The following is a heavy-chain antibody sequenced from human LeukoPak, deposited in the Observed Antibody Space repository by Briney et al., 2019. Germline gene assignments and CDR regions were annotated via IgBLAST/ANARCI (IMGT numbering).Heavy chain of an antibody. CDR2: ISATGGTT. Sequence: GGSLRLSCAASGFTFSSYGMSWVRQAPGKGLEWVSAISATGGTTYYADSVKGRFTISRDNSKNTPYLQMNSLRAEDTAIYYCAKNGDRGAYCSGGSCYPYYYYYIDVWGKGTTVTISS. D-gene: IGHD2-15*01. V-gene: IGHV3-23*01. CDR1: GFTFSSYG. J-gene: IGHJ6*03. CDR3: AKNGDRGAYCSGGSCYPYYYYYIDV.